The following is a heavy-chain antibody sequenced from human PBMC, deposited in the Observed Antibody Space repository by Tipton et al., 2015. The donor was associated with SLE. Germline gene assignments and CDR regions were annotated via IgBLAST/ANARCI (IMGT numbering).Heavy chain of an antibody. J-gene: IGHJ4*02. CDR2: IFSSGNT. CDR1: GGSIRTYY. CDR3: ARASERIGHFDY. V-gene: IGHV4-39*07. Sequence: TLSLTCTVSGGSIRTYYWGWIRQAPGKGLEWIGGIFSSGNTYYNPSLKSRVTISRDPSKNQFSLNLSSATAADTAVYYCARASERIGHFDYWGRGTLVTVSS. D-gene: IGHD1-1*01.